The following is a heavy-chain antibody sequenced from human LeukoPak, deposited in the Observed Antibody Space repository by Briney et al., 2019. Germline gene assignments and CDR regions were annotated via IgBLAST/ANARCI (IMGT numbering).Heavy chain of an antibody. CDR2: TNPNSGGT. CDR3: ARDWRMMYCSGGSCYGLDY. J-gene: IGHJ4*02. CDR1: GYTFTGYY. V-gene: IGHV1-2*02. D-gene: IGHD2-15*01. Sequence: GASVKVSCKASGYTFTGYYMHWVRQAPGQGLEWMGWTNPNSGGTNYAQKFQGRVTMTRDTSISTAYMELSRLRSDDTAVYSCARDWRMMYCSGGSCYGLDYWGQGTLVTVSS.